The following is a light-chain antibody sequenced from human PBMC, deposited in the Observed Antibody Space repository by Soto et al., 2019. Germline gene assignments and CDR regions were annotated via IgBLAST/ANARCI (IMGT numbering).Light chain of an antibody. CDR3: QQYGSSPWT. CDR1: QSVTSTY. CDR2: GAY. J-gene: IGKJ1*01. V-gene: IGKV3-20*01. Sequence: EIVLTQSPGTLSLSPGERATLSCRASQSVTSTYLAWYQQKPGQAPRLLIYGAYTRATGIPARFSGSGSGTDFTLTISRLEPEDFAVYYCQQYGSSPWTFGQGTKVDIK.